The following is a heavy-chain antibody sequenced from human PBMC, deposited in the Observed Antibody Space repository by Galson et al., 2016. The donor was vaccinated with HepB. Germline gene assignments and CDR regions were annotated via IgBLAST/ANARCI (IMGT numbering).Heavy chain of an antibody. D-gene: IGHD3-9*01. CDR1: GYTFTSYY. V-gene: IGHV1-46*01. Sequence: SVKVSCKASGYTFTSYYLHWLRQAPGQGLEWMGIIYPGDGSTSNAQKLQGRVTMTRNTSTSTVYMGLSSLRSEDTAVYYCARPHYDILIPDGAQFNYWGRGTLVTVSS. J-gene: IGHJ4*02. CDR3: ARPHYDILIPDGAQFNY. CDR2: IYPGDGST.